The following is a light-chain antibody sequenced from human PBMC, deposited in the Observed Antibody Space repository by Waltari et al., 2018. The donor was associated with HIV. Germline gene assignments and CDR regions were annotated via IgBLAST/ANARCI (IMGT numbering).Light chain of an antibody. CDR1: QSVSSSY. V-gene: IGKV3-20*01. J-gene: IGKJ1*01. CDR3: QQYGSSLSLT. Sequence: ETVVTEAPGPLSLSPGGRTTLSFRASQSVSSSYLAWYQQKPGQAPRLLIYGASTRATGIPDRFSGSGSGTDFTLIINRLEPEDFAVYYCQQYGSSLSLTFGQGTKVEIK. CDR2: GAS.